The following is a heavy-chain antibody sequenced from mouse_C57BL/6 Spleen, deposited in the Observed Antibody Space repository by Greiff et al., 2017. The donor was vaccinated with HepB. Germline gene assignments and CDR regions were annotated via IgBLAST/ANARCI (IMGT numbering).Heavy chain of an antibody. CDR2: INPNNGGT. D-gene: IGHD2-1*01. CDR1: GYTFTDYN. V-gene: IGHV1-22*01. J-gene: IGHJ3*01. Sequence: VQLKESGPELVKPGASVKMSCKASGYTFTDYNMHWVKQSHGKSLEWIGYINPNNGGTSYNQKFKGKATLTVNKSSSTAYMELRSLTSEDSAVYYCPHGNLFAYWGQGTLVTVSA. CDR3: PHGNLFAY.